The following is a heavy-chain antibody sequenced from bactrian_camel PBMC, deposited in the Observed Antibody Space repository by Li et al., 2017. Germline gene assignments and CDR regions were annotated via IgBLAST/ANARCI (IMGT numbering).Heavy chain of an antibody. V-gene: IGHV3S60*01. J-gene: IGHJ4*01. CDR1: GYTYKNYC. CDR3: GKAEFSYEWPVPSDDFTY. D-gene: IGHD1*01. Sequence: HVQLVESGGGSVQAGGSLRLSCAASGYTYKNYCMGWFRQAPGKEREEVARIYRDGGSPNYADSVKGRFTISRDNAKSTVSLRLSTLRTEDTARYFCGKAEFSYEWPVPSDDFTYRGQGTQVTVS. CDR2: IYRDGGSP.